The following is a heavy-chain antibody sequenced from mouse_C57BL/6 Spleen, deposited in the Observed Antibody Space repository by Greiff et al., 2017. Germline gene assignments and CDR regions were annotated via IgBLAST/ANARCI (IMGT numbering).Heavy chain of an antibody. CDR2: IHPSDSDT. D-gene: IGHD2-2*01. V-gene: IGHV1-74*01. CDR1: GYTFTSYW. J-gene: IGHJ3*01. Sequence: QVQLMQPGAELVQPGASVKVSCKASGYTFTSYWMHWVKQRPGKGLEWIGRIHPSDSDTNYHQKFKGKATLTVDKSSSTAYLQLSSLRSEDSAVYYCAMRRYYGYAGFAYWGQGTLVTVSA. CDR3: AMRRYYGYAGFAY.